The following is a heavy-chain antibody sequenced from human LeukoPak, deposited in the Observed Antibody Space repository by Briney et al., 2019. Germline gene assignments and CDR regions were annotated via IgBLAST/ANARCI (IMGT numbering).Heavy chain of an antibody. CDR2: ISGSGGST. CDR3: AGELLWFGKINYYYYMDV. D-gene: IGHD3-10*01. V-gene: IGHV3-23*01. J-gene: IGHJ6*03. Sequence: PGGSLRLSCAASGFTFSSYGMSWVRQAPGKGLEWVSAISGSGGSTHYADSVKGRFTISRDNSKNTLYLQMNSLRAEDTAVYYCAGELLWFGKINYYYYMDVWGKGTTVTISS. CDR1: GFTFSSYG.